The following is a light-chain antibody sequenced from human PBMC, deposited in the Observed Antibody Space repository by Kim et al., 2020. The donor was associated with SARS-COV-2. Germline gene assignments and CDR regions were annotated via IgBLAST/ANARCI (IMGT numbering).Light chain of an antibody. J-gene: IGLJ1*01. CDR1: SLRNYY. CDR2: GKN. CDR3: NSRDNSGNYHYV. V-gene: IGLV3-19*01. Sequence: SSELTQDPAVSVALGQTVRITCQGDSLRNYYASWYQQKPGQAPVLVIYGKNNRPSGIPDRFSGSRSGNTASLTITGAQAEDEADYYCNSRDNSGNYHYVFGTGTKVTVL.